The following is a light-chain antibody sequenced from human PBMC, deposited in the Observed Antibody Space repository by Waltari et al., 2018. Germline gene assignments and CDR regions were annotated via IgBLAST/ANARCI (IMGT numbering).Light chain of an antibody. V-gene: IGLV2-23*02. CDR3: CSYAGSTTWL. CDR1: NSAVGNYTL. J-gene: IGLJ2*01. CDR2: EVN. Sequence: QPALTHPAPVSGSPGQPIPIPCTGSNSAVGNYTLVPWYQQHPGKAPKLLLYEVNQRPSGVSSRFSGSKSGITASLTISGLQAEDEADFYCCSYAGSTTWLFGGGTRLTVL.